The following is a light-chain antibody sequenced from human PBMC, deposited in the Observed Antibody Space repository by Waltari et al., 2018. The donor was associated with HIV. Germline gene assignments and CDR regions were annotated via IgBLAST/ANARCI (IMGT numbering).Light chain of an antibody. Sequence: QSVVTQPPSASGTPGQRVTISCSGSSSNIGSNPVHWYQQLPGTAPKLLIYSNNQRPSGVPDRFSGSKPGTSASLSISGLQSEDEADYYCAAWDDSLNGNVFGTGTKGTVL. CDR1: SSNIGSNP. CDR3: AAWDDSLNGNV. J-gene: IGLJ1*01. V-gene: IGLV1-44*01. CDR2: SNN.